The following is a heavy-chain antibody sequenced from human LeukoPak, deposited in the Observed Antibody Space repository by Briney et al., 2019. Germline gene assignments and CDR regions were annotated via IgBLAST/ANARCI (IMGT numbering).Heavy chain of an antibody. J-gene: IGHJ5*02. Sequence: GGSLRLSCAVSGFTVSSNYMSWVRQAPGKGLEWVSIIYSGGSTYYADSVKGRFTISRDNSKNTLYLQMNSLRAEDTAVYYCARDPYSYYYGSGTVNWFDPWGQGTLVTVSS. CDR2: IYSGGST. V-gene: IGHV3-66*01. D-gene: IGHD3-10*01. CDR3: ARDPYSYYYGSGTVNWFDP. CDR1: GFTVSSNY.